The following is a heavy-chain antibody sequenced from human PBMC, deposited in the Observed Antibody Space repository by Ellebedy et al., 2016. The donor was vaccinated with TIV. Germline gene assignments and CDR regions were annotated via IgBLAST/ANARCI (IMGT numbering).Heavy chain of an antibody. Sequence: SETLSLTCTVSGGFISGDYWSWIRQPPGKGLEWIGYIYYSGTIEYNPSFKSRVTISEDTSKNQFSLKLSSVTAADTAVYYCARVTTSSFSSYYYGMDVWGQGTTVTVSS. CDR3: ARVTTSSFSSYYYGMDV. CDR1: GGFISGDY. J-gene: IGHJ6*02. CDR2: IYYSGTI. V-gene: IGHV4-59*01. D-gene: IGHD4-17*01.